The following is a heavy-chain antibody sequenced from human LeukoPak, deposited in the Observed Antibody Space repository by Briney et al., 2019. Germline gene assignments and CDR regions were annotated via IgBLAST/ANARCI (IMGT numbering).Heavy chain of an antibody. CDR2: INPSGGST. Sequence: GASVKVSCKASGYTFTSYYMHWVRQAPGQGLEWMGIINPSGGSTSYAQKFQGRVTMTRDMSTSTVYMELSSLRSEDTAVYYCARGTSIAARLYYYYYMDVWGKGATVTVSS. D-gene: IGHD6-6*01. J-gene: IGHJ6*03. CDR1: GYTFTSYY. V-gene: IGHV1-46*01. CDR3: ARGTSIAARLYYYYYMDV.